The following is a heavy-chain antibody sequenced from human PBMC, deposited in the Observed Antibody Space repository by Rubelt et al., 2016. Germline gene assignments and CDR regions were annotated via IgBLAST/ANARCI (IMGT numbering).Heavy chain of an antibody. CDR1: GGSFSCYY. J-gene: IGHJ4*02. CDR3: ASGTYQLLSSNY. D-gene: IGHD2-2*01. V-gene: IGHV4-34*01. CDR2: INHSGST. Sequence: GAGLLKPSETLSLTSAVYGGSFSCYYWSWIRQPPGKGLEWIGEINHSGSTNYNPSLKSRVTISVDTSKNQFSLKLSSVTAADTAVYYCASGTYQLLSSNYWGQGTLVTVSS.